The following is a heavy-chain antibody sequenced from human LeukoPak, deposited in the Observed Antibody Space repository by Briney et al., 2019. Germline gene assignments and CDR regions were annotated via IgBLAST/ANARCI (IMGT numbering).Heavy chain of an antibody. CDR1: GGSFSGYY. V-gene: IGHV4-34*01. J-gene: IGHJ6*03. D-gene: IGHD4-17*01. CDR2: INHRGST. Sequence: PSETLSLTCVVYGGSFSGYYWSWIRQSPGKGLEWIGEINHRGSTNYNPSLKSRVTISVDTSKNQFSLKLSSVTAADTAVYYCARGGPDGDYPNYYYYYYMDVWGKGTTVTVSS. CDR3: ARGGPDGDYPNYYYYYYMDV.